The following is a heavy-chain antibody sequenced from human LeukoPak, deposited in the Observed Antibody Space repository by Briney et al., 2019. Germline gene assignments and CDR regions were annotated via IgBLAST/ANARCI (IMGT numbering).Heavy chain of an antibody. CDR2: IYSGGST. Sequence: GGSLRLSRAASGFTVSSNYMSWVRQAPGKGLEWVSVIYSGGSTYYADSVKGRFTISRDNSKNTLYLQMNSLRAEDTAVYYCARQRVENYYYGMDVWGQGTTVTVSS. V-gene: IGHV3-53*01. CDR1: GFTVSSNY. J-gene: IGHJ6*02. D-gene: IGHD2-15*01. CDR3: ARQRVENYYYGMDV.